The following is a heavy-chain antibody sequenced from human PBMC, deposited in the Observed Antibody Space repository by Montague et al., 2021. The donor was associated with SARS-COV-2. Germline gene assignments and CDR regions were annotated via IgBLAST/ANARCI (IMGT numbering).Heavy chain of an antibody. J-gene: IGHJ5*02. D-gene: IGHD3-10*02. CDR3: ARAVSVRSGGNWFDP. Sequence: SETLSLTCTVSSGSIRNYYWSWIRQPPGKGLEWIGFISHTESTNYNPSLKSRVSMSVDTSKNQFSLKLTSVTAADTAVYYCARAVSVRSGGNWFDPWGQGTLVTVSS. CDR1: SGSIRNYY. CDR2: ISHTEST. V-gene: IGHV4-59*01.